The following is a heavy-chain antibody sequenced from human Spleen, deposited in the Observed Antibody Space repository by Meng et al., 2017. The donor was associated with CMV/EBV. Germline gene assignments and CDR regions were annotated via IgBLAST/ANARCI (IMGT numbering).Heavy chain of an antibody. CDR1: GFTFSTYD. D-gene: IGHD6-13*01. CDR3: ARERMAAVDINWFDP. CDR2: ISYDESNE. Sequence: GESLKISCAASGFTFSTYDMHWVRQAPGKGLEWVAFISYDESNEYYADSVKGRFTISRDNSKNTLYLQMNSLRAEDTAVYYCARERMAAVDINWFDPWGQGTLVTVSS. V-gene: IGHV3-30-3*01. J-gene: IGHJ5*02.